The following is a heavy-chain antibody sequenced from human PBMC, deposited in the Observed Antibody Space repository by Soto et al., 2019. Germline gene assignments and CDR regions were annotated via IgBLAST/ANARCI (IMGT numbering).Heavy chain of an antibody. J-gene: IGHJ3*02. V-gene: IGHV4-31*03. CDR2: IYYSGST. Sequence: QVQLQESGPGLVKPSQTLSLTCTVSGGSISSGGYYWSRIRQHPGKGLEWIGYIYYSGSTYYNPSRKSRVTISVDTSKNHFSLKLGSVTAADKAVYYCARYDNSGSHGFDIWGQGTMVTVSS. D-gene: IGHD3-22*01. CDR1: GGSISSGGYY. CDR3: ARYDNSGSHGFDI.